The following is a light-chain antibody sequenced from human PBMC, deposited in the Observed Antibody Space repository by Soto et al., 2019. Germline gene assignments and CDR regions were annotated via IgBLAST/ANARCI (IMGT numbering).Light chain of an antibody. CDR3: SSFTSSDTYV. CDR1: SSDVGSFNR. V-gene: IGLV2-18*02. J-gene: IGLJ1*01. Sequence: QSALTQPPSVSGSPGQSVAISCTGTSSDVGSFNRVSWYQQPPGTAPKLLIYDVSNRPSGVPDRFSGSKSGNTASLTISGLQDEDEADYYCSSFTSSDTYVFGTGTKLTVL. CDR2: DVS.